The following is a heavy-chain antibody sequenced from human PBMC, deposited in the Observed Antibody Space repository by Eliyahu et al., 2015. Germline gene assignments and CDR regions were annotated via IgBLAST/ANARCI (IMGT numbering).Heavy chain of an antibody. V-gene: IGHV2-5*02. Sequence: QITLKESGPTLVRPTQTLTLTCAVXXXXXSTSGVAVGWXRQPPGKALEWLALVYWDDDKRYSPSLKTRLTISKDTSKNXVVLTMTNMDPVDTATYYCAHRLKSNVGYFNAFDFWGQGTMVTVSS. CDR1: XXXXSTSGVA. J-gene: IGHJ3*01. D-gene: IGHD2-21*01. CDR3: AHRLKSNVGYFNAFDF. CDR2: VYWDDDK.